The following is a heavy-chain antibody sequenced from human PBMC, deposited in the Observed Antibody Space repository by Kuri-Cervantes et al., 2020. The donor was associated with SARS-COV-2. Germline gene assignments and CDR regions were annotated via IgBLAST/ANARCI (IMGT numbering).Heavy chain of an antibody. D-gene: IGHD3-3*01. CDR2: ISYDGNNK. Sequence: GESLKISCAASGFTFSSCWMSWVRQAPGKGLEWVTVISYDGNNKYYADSVKGRFTISRDNSKNTLYLQMNSLRAEDRALYYCARAHTFLEWSSDAFDIWGQGTMVTVSS. J-gene: IGHJ3*02. V-gene: IGHV3-30-3*01. CDR1: GFTFSSCW. CDR3: ARAHTFLEWSSDAFDI.